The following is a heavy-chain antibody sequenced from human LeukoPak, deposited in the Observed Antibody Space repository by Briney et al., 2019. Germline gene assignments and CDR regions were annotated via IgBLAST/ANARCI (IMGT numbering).Heavy chain of an antibody. CDR3: ARDYGDFQSHYYYGMDV. CDR2: ISSSGSHM. CDR1: GFTFSSYS. Sequence: GGSLRLSCAASGFTFSSYSMNWVRQAPGKGLEWVSSISSSGSHMYYADSVKGRFTISRDNAKNSLYLQMNSLRAEDTAVYYCARDYGDFQSHYYYGMDVWGQGTTVTVSS. D-gene: IGHD4-17*01. V-gene: IGHV3-21*01. J-gene: IGHJ6*02.